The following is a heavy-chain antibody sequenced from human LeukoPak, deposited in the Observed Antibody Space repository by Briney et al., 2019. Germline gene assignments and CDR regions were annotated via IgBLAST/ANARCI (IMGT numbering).Heavy chain of an antibody. D-gene: IGHD5-12*01. CDR1: VNLPSEVP. CDR2: FDPEDEEI. CDR3: ATVRSGYELGYYALNV. Sequence: ASVTVSCKVSVNLPSEVPLHWVRQAPGKGLEWMGGFDPEDEEIIYAPKFQARVTLTADESTNTVFMRLTILRSDDTAVYYCATVRSGYELGYYALNVWGRGTTVTVS. V-gene: IGHV1-24*01. J-gene: IGHJ6*02.